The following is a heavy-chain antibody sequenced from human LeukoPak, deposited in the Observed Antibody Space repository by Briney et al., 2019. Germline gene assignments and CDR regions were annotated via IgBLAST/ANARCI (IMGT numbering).Heavy chain of an antibody. V-gene: IGHV1-8*03. CDR3: ARRRGYSYGYEAFDI. CDR2: MNPNSGNT. CDR1: GYTFTSYD. D-gene: IGHD5-18*01. J-gene: IGHJ3*02. Sequence: GASVKVSCKASGYTFTSYDINWVRQATGKGLEWMGWMNPNSGNTGYAQKFQGRVTITRNTSISTAYMELSSLRSEETAVYYCARRRGYSYGYEAFDIWGQGTMVTVSS.